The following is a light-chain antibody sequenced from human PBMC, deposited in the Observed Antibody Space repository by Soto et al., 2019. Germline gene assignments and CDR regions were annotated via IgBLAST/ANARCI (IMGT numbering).Light chain of an antibody. CDR1: QRISGY. CDR3: QQCSNSPGT. Sequence: EIVVTQSPATLSLCPGQRATLSCRASQRISGYLAWYQQKPGQAPRLLIYDASNRATGIPVRFSGSGSGKDYTLTVSSLEPEEFAVYYCQQCSNSPGTFVQGIKVEIX. J-gene: IGKJ1*01. CDR2: DAS. V-gene: IGKV3-11*01.